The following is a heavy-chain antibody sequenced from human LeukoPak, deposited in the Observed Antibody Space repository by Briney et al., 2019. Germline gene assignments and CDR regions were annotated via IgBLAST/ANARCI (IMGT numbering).Heavy chain of an antibody. D-gene: IGHD4/OR15-4a*01. CDR3: ARGIHRRVPKENFEY. CDR2: IKQDGSGT. Sequence: GGSLRLSCAASGFTFSSYAMSWVRQAPGEGLEWVANIKQDGSGTYYVDSVKGRFTISRDNGKNSVYLQMSSLRAEDTAVYYCARGIHRRVPKENFEYWGQGTLVTVSS. CDR1: GFTFSSYA. J-gene: IGHJ4*02. V-gene: IGHV3-7*01.